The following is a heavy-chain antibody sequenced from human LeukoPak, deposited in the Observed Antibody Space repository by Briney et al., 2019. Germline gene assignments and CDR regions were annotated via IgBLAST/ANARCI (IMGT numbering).Heavy chain of an antibody. CDR1: GFTFSRYW. J-gene: IGHJ4*02. V-gene: IGHV3-7*05. CDR3: ARTQERGPYYFDY. Sequence: GGSLRLSCATSGFTFSRYWMSWVRQAPGKGLEWVANIKQDGNAKYYVDSVEGRFTISRDNAKNSLYLQMNSLRAEDTALYFCARTQERGPYYFDYWGRGTLVTVSS. D-gene: IGHD5-24*01. CDR2: IKQDGNAK.